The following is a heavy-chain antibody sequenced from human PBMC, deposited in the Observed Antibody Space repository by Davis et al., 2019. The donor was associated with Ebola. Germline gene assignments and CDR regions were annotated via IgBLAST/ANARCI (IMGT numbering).Heavy chain of an antibody. J-gene: IGHJ6*02. CDR1: GGSISSYY. CDR2: IYYSGST. CDR3: ARWPPLRVWYYGMDV. V-gene: IGHV4-59*12. D-gene: IGHD2-21*01. Sequence: MPSETLSLTCTVSGGSISSYYWSWIRQPPGKGLEWIGYIYYSGSTNYNPSLKSRVTISVDTSKNHFSLKLSSVTAADTAVYYCARWPPLRVWYYGMDVWGQGTTVTVSS.